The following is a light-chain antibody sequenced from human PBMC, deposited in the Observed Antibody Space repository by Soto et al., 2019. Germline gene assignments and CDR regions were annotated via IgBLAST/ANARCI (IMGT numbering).Light chain of an antibody. J-gene: IGLJ2*01. CDR3: SSFTTTTTLVV. CDR1: SSDVGSYNY. CDR2: EVS. Sequence: QSALAQPASVSGSPEQSITISCTGTSSDVGSYNYVSWYQQHPGKAPKLIIYEVSYRPSGVSNRFSGSKSGNTASLTISGLQAEDEADYYCSSFTTTTTLVVFGGGTKVTVL. V-gene: IGLV2-14*01.